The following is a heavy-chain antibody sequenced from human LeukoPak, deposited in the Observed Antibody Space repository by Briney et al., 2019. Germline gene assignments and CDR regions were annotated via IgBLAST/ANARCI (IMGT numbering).Heavy chain of an antibody. CDR3: ARDLYDYVSYGMDV. CDR2: IIPIFGTA. CDR1: GGTFSSYA. D-gene: IGHD3-16*01. Sequence: SVKVSFTASGGTFSSYAISWVRQAPGQGLEWMGGIIPIFGTANYAQKFQGRVTITADESTSTAYMELSSLRSEDTAVYYCARDLYDYVSYGMDVWGQGTTVTVSS. J-gene: IGHJ6*02. V-gene: IGHV1-69*13.